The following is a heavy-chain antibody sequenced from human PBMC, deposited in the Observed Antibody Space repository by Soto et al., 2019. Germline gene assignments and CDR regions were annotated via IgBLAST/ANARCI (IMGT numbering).Heavy chain of an antibody. CDR3: ARENGMVRYGMDV. CDR1: GGSISSGDYY. Sequence: QVQLQESGSGLVKPSQTLSLTCTVSGGSISSGDYYWSWIRQPPGKGLEWIGVISYSGSILYNPSLKSRVTISSDTSKNQFSLELSSVTAADTAVYYCARENGMVRYGMDVWGQGTTVTVSS. J-gene: IGHJ6*02. CDR2: ISYSGSI. D-gene: IGHD3-10*01. V-gene: IGHV4-30-4*01.